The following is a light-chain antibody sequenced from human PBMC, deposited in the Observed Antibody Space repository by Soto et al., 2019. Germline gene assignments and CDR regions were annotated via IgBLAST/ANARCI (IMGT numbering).Light chain of an antibody. CDR2: AAS. V-gene: IGKV1-6*01. Sequence: AIQMTQSPSSLSASVGDRVTITCRASQGIRNDLGWYQQKPGKAPKLLIYAASSLQSGVPSRFSGSGSGTDFTLNISSLQHEDFATYYCLQDYNYPLTFGPGTKVDIK. CDR1: QGIRND. J-gene: IGKJ3*01. CDR3: LQDYNYPLT.